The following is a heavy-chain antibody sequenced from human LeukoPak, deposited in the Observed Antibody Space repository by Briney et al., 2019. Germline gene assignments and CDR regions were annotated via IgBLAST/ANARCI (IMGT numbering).Heavy chain of an antibody. Sequence: SETLSLTCTVSGGSISTYYWTWIRQPPGKGLEWIACIYYSGTTHYNPSFKSRVTISVDTSKNQFSLNLSSVTAADTAVYYCARRVTGRGAYYFDYWDQGTLVTVSS. J-gene: IGHJ4*02. V-gene: IGHV4-59*08. CDR2: IYYSGTT. D-gene: IGHD1-14*01. CDR3: ARRVTGRGAYYFDY. CDR1: GGSISTYY.